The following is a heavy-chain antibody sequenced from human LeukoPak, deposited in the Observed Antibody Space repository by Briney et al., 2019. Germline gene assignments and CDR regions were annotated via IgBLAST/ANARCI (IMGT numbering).Heavy chain of an antibody. J-gene: IGHJ4*02. CDR1: GYTFTGHY. D-gene: IGHD1-1*01. CDR3: AREGREFGPHKLAGFDY. V-gene: IGHV1-2*02. Sequence: ASVKVSCKASGYTFTGHYLHWVRQAPGQGLEWMGWINPNSGVTSYAQKFQGRVTLTRDTSITTAYMEVSRLRYDDTAIYYCAREGREFGPHKLAGFDYWGQGTLVTASS. CDR2: INPNSGVT.